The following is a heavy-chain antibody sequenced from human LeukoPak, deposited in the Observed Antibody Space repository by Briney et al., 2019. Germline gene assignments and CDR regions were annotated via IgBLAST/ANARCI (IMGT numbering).Heavy chain of an antibody. J-gene: IGHJ4*02. V-gene: IGHV3-64D*06. CDR2: ISSNGGST. CDR1: GFTFSSYA. CDR3: VKDGRRGYSYGYSDY. D-gene: IGHD5-18*01. Sequence: GGSLGLSCSASGFTFSSYAMHWVRQAPGKGLEHVSAISSNGGSTYYADSVKGRFTISRDNSKNTLYLQMSSLRAEDTAVYYCVKDGRRGYSYGYSDYWGQGTLVTVSS.